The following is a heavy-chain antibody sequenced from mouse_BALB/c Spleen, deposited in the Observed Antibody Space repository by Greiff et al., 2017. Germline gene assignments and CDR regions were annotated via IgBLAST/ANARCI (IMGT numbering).Heavy chain of an antibody. CDR3: ARGGDGYSLYYFDY. CDR1: GFTFSSYA. CDR2: ISSGGST. D-gene: IGHD2-3*01. V-gene: IGHV5-6-5*01. Sequence: EVKLVESGGGLVKPGGSLKLSCAASGFTFSSYAMSWVRQTPEKRLEWVASISSGGSTYYPDSVKGRFTISRDNARNILYLQMSSLRSEDTAMYYCARGGDGYSLYYFDYWGQGTTLTVSS. J-gene: IGHJ2*01.